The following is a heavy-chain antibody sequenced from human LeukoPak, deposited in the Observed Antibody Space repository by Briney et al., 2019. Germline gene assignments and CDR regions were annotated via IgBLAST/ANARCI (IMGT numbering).Heavy chain of an antibody. D-gene: IGHD3-16*02. CDR3: ALGGSYRHFDN. CDR2: ISPNSGVT. V-gene: IGHV1-2*02. Sequence: ASVKVSCKASGNTFFGYYVNWVRQAPGQGLEWMGWISPNSGVTNSAQKFQGRVTMTSDTSIITAYMELRSLRSDDTAVYYCALGGSYRHFDNWGQGTLVTVSS. CDR1: GNTFFGYY. J-gene: IGHJ4*02.